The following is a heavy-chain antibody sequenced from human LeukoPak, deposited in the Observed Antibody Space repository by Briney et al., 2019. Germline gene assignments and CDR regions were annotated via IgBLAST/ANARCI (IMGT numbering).Heavy chain of an antibody. Sequence: GGSLRLSCAASGFTFSSYEMNWVRQAPGKGLERVSYISSSGSTIYYADSVKGRFTISRDNAKNSLYLQMNSLRAEDTAVYYCAELGITMIGGVWGKGTTATISS. CDR3: AELGITMIGGV. D-gene: IGHD3-10*02. J-gene: IGHJ6*04. CDR1: GFTFSSYE. CDR2: ISSSGSTI. V-gene: IGHV3-48*03.